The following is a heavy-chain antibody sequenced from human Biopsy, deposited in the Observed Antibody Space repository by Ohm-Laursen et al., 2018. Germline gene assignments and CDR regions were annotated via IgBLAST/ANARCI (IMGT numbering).Heavy chain of an antibody. Sequence: ASVKVSCKTSGDAFLGYYLHWVRQAPGQGLEWMGSIYPNSGDTDFAQKFQGRVSMTRDTSVSTAYLELSSLRSADTAIYYCARDLLEWSLPSWGQGTLVTVSS. D-gene: IGHD3-3*01. CDR2: IYPNSGDT. CDR3: ARDLLEWSLPS. V-gene: IGHV1-2*02. J-gene: IGHJ4*02. CDR1: GDAFLGYY.